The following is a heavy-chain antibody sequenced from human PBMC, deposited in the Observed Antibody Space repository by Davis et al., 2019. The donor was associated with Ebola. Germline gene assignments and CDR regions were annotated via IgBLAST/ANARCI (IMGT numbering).Heavy chain of an antibody. Sequence: AASVKVSCKASGYTFTRFAVHWVRQAPGQRLEWMGWINAGNGNTIYSQNFQGRVTITRDTSASKVYMELSSLRSEDTAVYYCAGNSVTTRLDYYGMDVWGQGTTVTVSS. J-gene: IGHJ6*02. V-gene: IGHV1-3*01. CDR3: AGNSVTTRLDYYGMDV. D-gene: IGHD4-17*01. CDR2: INAGNGNT. CDR1: GYTFTRFA.